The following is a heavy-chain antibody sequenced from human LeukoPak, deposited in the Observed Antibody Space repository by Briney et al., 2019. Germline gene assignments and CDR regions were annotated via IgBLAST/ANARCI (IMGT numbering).Heavy chain of an antibody. CDR1: GFTFSSFV. Sequence: PGGSLRLSCAASGFTFSSFVMSWVRQAPGKGLEWVSAISGSGGSTYYADSVKGRFTISRDNSKNTLYLQMNSLRSEDTAVYYCARDQMYYDILTGYYSGYFDYWGQGTLVTVSS. CDR2: ISGSGGST. V-gene: IGHV3-23*01. D-gene: IGHD3-9*01. CDR3: ARDQMYYDILTGYYSGYFDY. J-gene: IGHJ4*02.